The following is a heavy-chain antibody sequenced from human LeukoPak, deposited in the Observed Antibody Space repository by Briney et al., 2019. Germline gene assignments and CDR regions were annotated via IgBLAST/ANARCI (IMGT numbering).Heavy chain of an antibody. V-gene: IGHV1-18*01. J-gene: IGHJ4*02. CDR3: ARKYSSSSDY. CDR2: ISAYNGNT. CDR1: GYTFTSYG. D-gene: IGHD6-6*01. Sequence: GASVKVSYKASGYTFTSYGISWVRQAPGQGLEWMGLISAYNGNTDYAQKLQGRVTMTTDTSTSTAYMELRSLRSDDTAVYYCARKYSSSSDYWGQGTLVTVSS.